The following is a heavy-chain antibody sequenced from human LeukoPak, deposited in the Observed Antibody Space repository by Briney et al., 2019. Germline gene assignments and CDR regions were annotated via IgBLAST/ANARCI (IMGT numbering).Heavy chain of an antibody. CDR3: ARDAARAPYYFDY. J-gene: IGHJ4*02. V-gene: IGHV3-33*01. Sequence: GGSLRLSCAASGFTFSSFGMQWLRQAPGKGLEGVADIWDDGRNKYYADSVKGRFTISRDNSKNTMYLQMNSLRAEDTAVYYCARDAARAPYYFDYWGQGTLVTVSS. CDR2: IWDDGRNK. CDR1: GFTFSSFG.